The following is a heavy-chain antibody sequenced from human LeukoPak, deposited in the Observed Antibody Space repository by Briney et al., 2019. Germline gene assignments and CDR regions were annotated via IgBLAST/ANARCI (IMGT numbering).Heavy chain of an antibody. J-gene: IGHJ4*02. V-gene: IGHV4-39*01. CDR1: GGSISSSSYY. Sequence: SETLSLTCTVSGGSISSSSYYWGWTRQPPGKGLEWIGSIYYSGSTYYNPSLKSRVTISVNTSKNQFSLKLSSVTAADTAVYYCARLLSGGFDYWGQGTLVTVSS. CDR2: IYYSGST. CDR3: ARLLSGGFDY.